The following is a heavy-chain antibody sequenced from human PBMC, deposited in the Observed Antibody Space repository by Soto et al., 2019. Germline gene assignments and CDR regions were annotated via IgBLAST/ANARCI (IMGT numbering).Heavy chain of an antibody. J-gene: IGHJ6*02. Sequence: SVKVSCKASGGTFSSYAISWVRQAPGQGLEWMGGIIPIFGTANYAQKFQGRVTITADESTSTACMELSSLRSEDTAVYYCAMMALNYYGMDVWGQGTTVTVSS. CDR3: AMMALNYYGMDV. CDR2: IIPIFGTA. V-gene: IGHV1-69*13. CDR1: GGTFSSYA.